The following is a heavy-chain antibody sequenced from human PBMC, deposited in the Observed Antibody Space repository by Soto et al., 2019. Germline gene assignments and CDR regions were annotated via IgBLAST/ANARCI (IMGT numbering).Heavy chain of an antibody. CDR1: GGSISSSNW. J-gene: IGHJ5*02. D-gene: IGHD6-13*01. Sequence: QVQLQESGPGLVKPSGTLSLTCAVSGGSISSSNWWSWVRQPPGKGLEWIGEIYHSGSTNYNPSLKSRVTISVDKSKNQFSLKLSSVTAADTAVYYCARGAGYSSSWYLGPDNWFDPWGQGTLVTVSS. V-gene: IGHV4-4*02. CDR2: IYHSGST. CDR3: ARGAGYSSSWYLGPDNWFDP.